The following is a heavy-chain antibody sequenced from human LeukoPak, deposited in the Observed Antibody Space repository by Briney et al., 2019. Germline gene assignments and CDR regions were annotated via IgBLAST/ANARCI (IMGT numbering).Heavy chain of an antibody. J-gene: IGHJ4*02. V-gene: IGHV1-2*02. CDR1: GYTFTDYY. CDR3: AREVDYYDTSDYFPLGY. D-gene: IGHD3-22*01. Sequence: ASVKVSFEASGYTFTDYYIHWVRHAPGQGLEWMGWINPNNGGTNYAQKFQGRVTMTRDTSISTAYMELSRLRSDDTAVYYCAREVDYYDTSDYFPLGYWGQGTLVTVSS. CDR2: INPNNGGT.